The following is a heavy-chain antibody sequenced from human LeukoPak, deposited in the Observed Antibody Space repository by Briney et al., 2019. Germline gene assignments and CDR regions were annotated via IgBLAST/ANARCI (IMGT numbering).Heavy chain of an antibody. CDR3: ARDCSSSSTCQHGMDV. CDR1: GLTFGSYW. V-gene: IGHV3-7*03. CDR2: IKEDGSVK. J-gene: IGHJ6*04. Sequence: GGSLRLSCAASGLTFGSYWMSWVRQAPGKGPEWVANIKEDGSVKRYVDSVKGRFTISRDNAKNSLYLQMNSLRAEDTAVYYCARDCSSSSTCQHGMDVWGKGTTVTVSS. D-gene: IGHD2-2*01.